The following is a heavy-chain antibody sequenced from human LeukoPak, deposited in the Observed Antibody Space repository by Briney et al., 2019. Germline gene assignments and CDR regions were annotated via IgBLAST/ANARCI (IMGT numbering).Heavy chain of an antibody. J-gene: IGHJ6*02. V-gene: IGHV3-21*01. CDR3: ARSRSVSNYKGMDV. D-gene: IGHD5/OR15-5a*01. Sequence: GGSLRLSCPASGFTFSDYSMSWVRQAPGKGPEWVSSISSSSDYICYADSVKGRFTISRDNARNSLYLQMNSLRAEDTAVYYCARSRSVSNYKGMDVWGQGTTVTVSS. CDR1: GFTFSDYS. CDR2: ISSSSDYI.